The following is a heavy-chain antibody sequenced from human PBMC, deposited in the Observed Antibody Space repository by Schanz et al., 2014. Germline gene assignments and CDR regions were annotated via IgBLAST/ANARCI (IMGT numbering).Heavy chain of an antibody. V-gene: IGHV3-66*01. CDR2: IYSGGNT. CDR3: ARSPRDIVVVPAARYPLYYYYGMDV. CDR1: GFTVSSNY. J-gene: IGHJ6*02. Sequence: EVQLVESGGGLVQPGGSLRLSCAASGFTVSSNYMSWVRQAPGKGLEWVSVIYSGGNTYYADSVKGRFTVSRANSKNTLHLQMNSLRAGDTAVYYCARSPRDIVVVPAARYPLYYYYGMDVWGQGTLVTVSS. D-gene: IGHD2-2*01.